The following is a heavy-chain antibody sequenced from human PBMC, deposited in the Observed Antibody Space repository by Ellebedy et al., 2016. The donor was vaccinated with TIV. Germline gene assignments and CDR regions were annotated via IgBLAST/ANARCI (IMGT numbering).Heavy chain of an antibody. V-gene: IGHV3-21*01. Sequence: GESLKISCAASGFTFSSYSMNWVRQAPGKGLEWVSSISSSSSYIYYADSVKGRFTISRDNAKNSLYLQMNSLRAEDTAVYYCARDWRPVQLERNSKLHFDVFDIWGQGTMVTVSS. CDR2: ISSSSSYI. CDR3: ARDWRPVQLERNSKLHFDVFDI. D-gene: IGHD1-1*01. CDR1: GFTFSSYS. J-gene: IGHJ3*02.